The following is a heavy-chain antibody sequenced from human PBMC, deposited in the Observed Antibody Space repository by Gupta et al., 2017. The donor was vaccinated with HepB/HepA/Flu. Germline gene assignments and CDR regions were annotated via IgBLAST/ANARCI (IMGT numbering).Heavy chain of an antibody. V-gene: IGHV3-11*01. CDR1: GFTFSDFY. CDR3: ARDEVGGLATY. D-gene: IGHD6-25*01. CDR2: ISSSGRTS. Sequence: QVQVVESGGGLVKPGGSLRLSCAASGFTFSDFYMSWIRQAPGKGLEWVSYISSSGRTSYYADSVKGRFTISRDNAKNSLYLQMKSLRVEDTAVYYGARDEVGGLATYGGQGTMVTVSS. J-gene: IGHJ4*02.